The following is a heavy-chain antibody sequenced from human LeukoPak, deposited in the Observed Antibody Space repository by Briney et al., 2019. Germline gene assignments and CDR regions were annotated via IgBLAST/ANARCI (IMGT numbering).Heavy chain of an antibody. CDR2: INPKTGVT. V-gene: IGHV1-2*04. J-gene: IGHJ4*02. Sequence: EASVNVSCKASGYTFTDYYIHWVRQAPGQGVEWMGHINPKTGVTNYAEKFQGWVTMTRDTSITTAYMELTRLTIDDTAVYYCTTDLPGTTLGDYWGQGTLLTVSS. D-gene: IGHD1-1*01. CDR1: GYTFTDYY. CDR3: TTDLPGTTLGDY.